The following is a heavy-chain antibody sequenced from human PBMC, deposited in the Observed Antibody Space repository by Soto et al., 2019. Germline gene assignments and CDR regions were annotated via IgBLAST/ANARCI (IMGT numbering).Heavy chain of an antibody. Sequence: SVKVSCKASGGTFSSYAISWVRQAPGQGLEWMGGIIPIFGTANYAQKFQGRVTITADESTSTAYMELSSLRSEDTAVYYCARDTSYYYDSSGYWPYYFDYWGQGTLVTVPS. CDR3: ARDTSYYYDSSGYWPYYFDY. D-gene: IGHD3-22*01. CDR1: GGTFSSYA. V-gene: IGHV1-69*13. CDR2: IIPIFGTA. J-gene: IGHJ4*02.